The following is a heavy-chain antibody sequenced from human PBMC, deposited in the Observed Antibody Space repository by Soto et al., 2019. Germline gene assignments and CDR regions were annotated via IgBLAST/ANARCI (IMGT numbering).Heavy chain of an antibody. CDR3: AREIYCTATSCAPYMDV. Sequence: EVQLVQSGAEVKKPGESLKISCKGSGYSFTQYWIGWVRQMPGRGLEWMGSIYLSDTNTRYSPSFQGQVTISADKSISTAYLQWSSLKASDTAMYYCAREIYCTATSCAPYMDVWGQGTTVSVSS. D-gene: IGHD2-2*01. J-gene: IGHJ6*03. CDR2: IYLSDTNT. V-gene: IGHV5-51*01. CDR1: GYSFTQYW.